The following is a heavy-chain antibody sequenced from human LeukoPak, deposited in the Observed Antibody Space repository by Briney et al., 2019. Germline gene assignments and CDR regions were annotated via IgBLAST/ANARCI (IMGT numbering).Heavy chain of an antibody. V-gene: IGHV1-2*02. J-gene: IGHJ6*02. D-gene: IGHD5-18*01. CDR2: FHANSGAT. Sequence: EGSVKVSCKASGYTFTGYYIHWVRQAPGQGFEWMGWFHANSGATGYAQNFQGRVTMTRDTSISTAYMDLSRLRSDDTAVYYCARNTAPGYGLDVWGQGTPVTV. CDR3: ARNTAPGYGLDV. CDR1: GYTFTGYY.